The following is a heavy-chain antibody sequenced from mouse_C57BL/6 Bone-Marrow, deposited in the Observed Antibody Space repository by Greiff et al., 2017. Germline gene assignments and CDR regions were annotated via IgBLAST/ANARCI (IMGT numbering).Heavy chain of an antibody. Sequence: QVQLQQSGPELVKPGASVKISCKASGYSFTSYYIHWVKQRPGQGLAWIGWIYPGSGNTKYNEKFKGKATLTADTSSSTAYMQLSSLTSEDSAVYYCAPRIRYYYGNYFDYWGQGTTLTVSS. D-gene: IGHD1-1*01. J-gene: IGHJ2*01. CDR3: APRIRYYYGNYFDY. V-gene: IGHV1-66*01. CDR2: IYPGSGNT. CDR1: GYSFTSYY.